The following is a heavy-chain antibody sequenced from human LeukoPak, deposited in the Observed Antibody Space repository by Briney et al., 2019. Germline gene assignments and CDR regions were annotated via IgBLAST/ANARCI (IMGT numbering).Heavy chain of an antibody. D-gene: IGHD3-9*01. CDR2: ISSSGSTI. J-gene: IGHJ4*02. V-gene: IGHV3-48*03. CDR1: GFTFSSYE. CDR3: ARVRTYYDILTGPEYEDY. Sequence: GGSLRLSCAASGFTFSSYEMNWVRQAPGKGLEWVSYISSSGSTIYYADSVKGRFTISRDNAKNSLYLQMNSLRAEDTAVYYCARVRTYYDILTGPEYEDYWGQGTLVTVSS.